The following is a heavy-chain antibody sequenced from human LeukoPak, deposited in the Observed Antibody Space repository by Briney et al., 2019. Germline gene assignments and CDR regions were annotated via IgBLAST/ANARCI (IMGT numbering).Heavy chain of an antibody. CDR2: ISSSSSYI. CDR1: GFTFSSYS. CDR3: ARHMVRGSNYYYYYGMDV. Sequence: PGGSLRLFCAASGFTFSSYSMNWVRHAPGKGLEWVSYISSSSSYIYYADSVKGRFTISRDNAKNSLYLQMNSLRAEDTAVYYCARHMVRGSNYYYYYGMDVWGQGTTVTVSS. J-gene: IGHJ6*02. D-gene: IGHD3-10*01. V-gene: IGHV3-21*01.